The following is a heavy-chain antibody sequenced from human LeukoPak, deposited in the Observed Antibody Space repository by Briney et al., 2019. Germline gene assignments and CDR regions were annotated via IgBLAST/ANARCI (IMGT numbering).Heavy chain of an antibody. CDR2: ISAYNGNT. J-gene: IGHJ4*02. D-gene: IGHD3-22*01. Sequence: ASVKVSCKASGYTFTSYGISWVRQAPGQGLEWMGWISAYNGNTNYAQKLQGRVTMTTDTSTSTAYMELRSLRSDDTAVYYCATIAMTRGYFDYWGQGTLVTVSS. V-gene: IGHV1-18*01. CDR3: ATIAMTRGYFDY. CDR1: GYTFTSYG.